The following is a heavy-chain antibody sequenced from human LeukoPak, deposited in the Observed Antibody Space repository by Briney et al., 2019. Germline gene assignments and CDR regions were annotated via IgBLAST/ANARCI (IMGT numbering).Heavy chain of an antibody. CDR3: ARDFGYDDAFDI. J-gene: IGHJ3*02. V-gene: IGHV4-39*07. CDR2: IYYSGYT. CDR1: GGSISSGSYY. Sequence: SETLSLTCTVSGGSISSGSYYWGWIRQPPGKGLEWIGSIYYSGYTYYNPSLKSRVTISVGTSKNQFSLKLSSVTAADTAVYYCARDFGYDDAFDIWGQGTMVTVSS. D-gene: IGHD3-16*01.